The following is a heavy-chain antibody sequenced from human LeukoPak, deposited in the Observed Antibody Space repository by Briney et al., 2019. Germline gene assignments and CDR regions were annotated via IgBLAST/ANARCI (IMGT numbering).Heavy chain of an antibody. D-gene: IGHD2-2*02. J-gene: IGHJ3*02. V-gene: IGHV3-21*01. CDR3: ARLGTYCSSTSCYNHDAFDI. CDR1: GFTFSSYS. Sequence: KPWGSLRLSCAASGFTFSSYSMNWVRQAPGKGLEWVSSISSSSSYIYYADSVKGRFTISRDNAKNSLYLQMNSLRAEDTAVYYCARLGTYCSSTSCYNHDAFDIWGQGTMVTVSS. CDR2: ISSSSSYI.